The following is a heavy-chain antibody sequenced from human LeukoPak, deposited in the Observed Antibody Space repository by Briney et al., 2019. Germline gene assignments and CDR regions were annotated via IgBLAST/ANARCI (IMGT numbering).Heavy chain of an antibody. CDR1: GFTFSSYA. Sequence: PGGSLRLSCEASGFTFSSYAMSWVRQAPGKGLEWVTSISGSGGSTYYADSVKGRFTISRDNSKNILYLQMNSLRVEDTAVYYCAKDRPLSDAFDIWGQGTMVTVSS. V-gene: IGHV3-23*01. CDR3: AKDRPLSDAFDI. D-gene: IGHD3-10*01. CDR2: ISGSGGST. J-gene: IGHJ3*02.